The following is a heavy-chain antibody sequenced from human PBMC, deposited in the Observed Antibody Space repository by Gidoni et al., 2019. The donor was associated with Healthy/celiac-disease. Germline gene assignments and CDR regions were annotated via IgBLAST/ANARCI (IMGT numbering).Heavy chain of an antibody. D-gene: IGHD3-22*01. J-gene: IGHJ6*02. Sequence: VQLLESGGGLVQPGGSLRLSCAASGFTFSSYAMSWVRQAPGKGLERVSAISGSGGSTYYADSVKGRFTISRDNSKNTLYLQMNSLRAEDTAVYYCAKARYYYDSSGYLGYYYGMDVWGQGTTVTVSS. CDR3: AKARYYYDSSGYLGYYYGMDV. CDR2: ISGSGGST. V-gene: IGHV3-23*01. CDR1: GFTFSSYA.